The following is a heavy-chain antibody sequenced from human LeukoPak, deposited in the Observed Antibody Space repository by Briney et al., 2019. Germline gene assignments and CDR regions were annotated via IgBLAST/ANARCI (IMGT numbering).Heavy chain of an antibody. V-gene: IGHV1-24*01. CDR2: FDPEDGET. Sequence: ASVKVSCKVSGYTLTELSMHWVRQAPGKGLEWMGGFDPEDGETIYAQKFQGRVTMTEDTSTDTAYMELSSLRSEDTAVYYCATPRRYSGSFLLWGQGTMVTVSS. J-gene: IGHJ3*01. CDR3: ATPRRYSGSFLL. CDR1: GYTLTELS. D-gene: IGHD1-26*01.